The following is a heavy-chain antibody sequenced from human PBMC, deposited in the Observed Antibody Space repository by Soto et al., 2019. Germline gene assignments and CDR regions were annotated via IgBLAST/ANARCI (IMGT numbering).Heavy chain of an antibody. D-gene: IGHD1-26*01. J-gene: IGHJ5*02. V-gene: IGHV1-69*01. CDR2: VIPIFGTA. CDR1: GGTFSSYA. CDR3: ARWAGLERVLPNSGFDP. Sequence: QVQLVQSGAEVKKPGSSVKVSCKASGGTFSSYAISWVRQAPGQGLEWMGGVIPIFGTAYYAQKFQGIVTITADESTSTAYMELSSLRSEDTAVYYCARWAGLERVLPNSGFDPWGQGTLVTVSS.